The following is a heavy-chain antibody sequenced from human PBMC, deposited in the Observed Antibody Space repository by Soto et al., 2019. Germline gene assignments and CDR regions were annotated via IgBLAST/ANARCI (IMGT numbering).Heavy chain of an antibody. D-gene: IGHD4-17*01. J-gene: IGHJ3*01. CDR1: GFTFSTYA. CDR2: ISAGGGST. V-gene: IGHV3-23*01. CDR3: AHPRGYGVFDAYDF. Sequence: QPGGSLRLSCAASGFTFSTYAMSWVRQAPGKGLEWVSAISAGGGSTYYADSVNGRFTISRDNSINMLYLQMNSLRTEDTAVYYCAHPRGYGVFDAYDFWGQGAMVTVSS.